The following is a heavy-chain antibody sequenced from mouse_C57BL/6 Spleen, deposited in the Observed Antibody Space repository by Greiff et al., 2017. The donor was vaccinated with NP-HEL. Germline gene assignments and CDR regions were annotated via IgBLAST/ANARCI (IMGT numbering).Heavy chain of an antibody. V-gene: IGHV1-82*01. Sequence: QVQLQQSGPELVKPGASVKISCKASGYAFSSSWMNWVKQRPGKGLEWIGRIYPGDGDTNYNGKFKGKATLTADKSSSTAYMQLSSLTSEDSAVYFCAREGNYEGYFDYWGQGTTLTVSS. D-gene: IGHD2-1*01. CDR2: IYPGDGDT. CDR1: GYAFSSSW. J-gene: IGHJ2*01. CDR3: AREGNYEGYFDY.